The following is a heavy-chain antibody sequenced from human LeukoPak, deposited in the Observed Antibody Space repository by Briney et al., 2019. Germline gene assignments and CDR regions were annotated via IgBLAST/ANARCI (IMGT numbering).Heavy chain of an antibody. D-gene: IGHD3-10*01. CDR3: ARERSPRPRSDY. CDR1: GGSFSGYY. CDR2: INHSGST. J-gene: IGHJ4*02. Sequence: SETLSLTCAVHGGSFSGYYWSWIRQPPGKGLEWIGEINHSGSTNYNPSLKSRVTISVDTSKNQFSLKLSSVTAADTAVYYCARERSPRPRSDYWGQGTLVTVSS. V-gene: IGHV4-34*01.